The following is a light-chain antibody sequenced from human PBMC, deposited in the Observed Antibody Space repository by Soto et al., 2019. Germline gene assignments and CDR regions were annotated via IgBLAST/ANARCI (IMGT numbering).Light chain of an antibody. J-gene: IGLJ1*01. CDR2: DGS. CDR1: NIGHKG. CDR3: QVWDSVSDHYV. Sequence: SYELTQPPSVSVAPGQTARITCGGNNIGHKGVHWYQQKPGQAPVLVVFDGSDRPSGIPERFSGSDSENTATLTISRVEAGDEADYYCQVWDSVSDHYVFGHGTKLTVL. V-gene: IGLV3-21*02.